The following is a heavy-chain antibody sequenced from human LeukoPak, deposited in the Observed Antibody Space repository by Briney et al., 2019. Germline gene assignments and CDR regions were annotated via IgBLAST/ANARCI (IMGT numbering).Heavy chain of an antibody. J-gene: IGHJ4*02. CDR3: AKDERNWNYNLASQTYD. CDR1: GGTFSSYA. D-gene: IGHD1-7*01. CDR2: IIPILGIA. Sequence: SVKVSCKASGGTFSSYAISWVRQAPGQGLEWMGRIIPILGIANYAQKFQGRVTITADKSTSTAYMELSSLRSEDTAVYYCAKDERNWNYNLASQTYDWGQGTLVTVSS. V-gene: IGHV1-69*04.